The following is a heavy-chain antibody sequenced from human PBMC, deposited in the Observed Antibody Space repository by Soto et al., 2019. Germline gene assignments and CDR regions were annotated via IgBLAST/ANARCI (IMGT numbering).Heavy chain of an antibody. Sequence: QVQLVQSGPEVKKPGASVKVSCKASGFTFSAYGFSWVRQAPGQGLEWVGRISPYNDNTNYAERLQDRVTMTTDTSTSTAYMELTSLKSEDTAVYYCVRWGFSYDSPSGTPDYWGQGTLVTV. J-gene: IGHJ4*02. CDR1: GFTFSAYG. V-gene: IGHV1-18*04. CDR2: ISPYNDNT. D-gene: IGHD5-18*01. CDR3: VRWGFSYDSPSGTPDY.